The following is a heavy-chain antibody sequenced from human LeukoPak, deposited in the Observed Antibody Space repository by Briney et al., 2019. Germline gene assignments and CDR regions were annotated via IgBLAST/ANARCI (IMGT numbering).Heavy chain of an antibody. CDR2: IYTRGST. CDR1: GGSINNYY. Sequence: SETLSLTCTLSGGSINNYYWSWIRQPAGKGLEGIGRIYTRGSTNYNPSLKSRVTLSVDTSKNQCSLKLSSVTAADTAVYYCARGRYCSADICAGGDAFDIWGQGTMVSVSS. V-gene: IGHV4-4*07. D-gene: IGHD2-15*01. CDR3: ARGRYCSADICAGGDAFDI. J-gene: IGHJ3*02.